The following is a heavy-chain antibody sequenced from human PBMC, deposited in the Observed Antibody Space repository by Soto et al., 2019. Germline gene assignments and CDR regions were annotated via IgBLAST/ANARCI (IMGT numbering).Heavy chain of an antibody. CDR2: ISSYGADT. Sequence: PGGSLRLSCSASGFTFNSYAMHWVRQAPGKGLEFVSAISSYGADTYYADSVKGRFAISRDNSKNTLYMQMDSLRADDTAVYYCARDFTAGVTYSGPSYCAMDVWGQGTTVTVSS. J-gene: IGHJ6*02. V-gene: IGHV3-64*04. D-gene: IGHD3-10*01. CDR1: GFTFNSYA. CDR3: ARDFTAGVTYSGPSYCAMDV.